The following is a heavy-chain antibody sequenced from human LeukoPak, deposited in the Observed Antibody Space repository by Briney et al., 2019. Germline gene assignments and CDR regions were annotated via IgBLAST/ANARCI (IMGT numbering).Heavy chain of an antibody. D-gene: IGHD2-15*01. CDR1: GFTFSSYG. V-gene: IGHV3-30*18. J-gene: IGHJ6*04. Sequence: PGGSLRLSCAASGFTFSSYGMHWVRQAPGKGLEWVAVISYDGSNKYYADSVKGRFTISRDNSKNTLYLQMNSLRAEDTAVYYCAKDRDEGCLYYYYYGMDVWGKGTTVTVSS. CDR2: ISYDGSNK. CDR3: AKDRDEGCLYYYYYGMDV.